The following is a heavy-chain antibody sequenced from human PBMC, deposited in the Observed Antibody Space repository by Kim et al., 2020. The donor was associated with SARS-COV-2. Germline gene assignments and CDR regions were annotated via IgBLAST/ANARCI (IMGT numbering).Heavy chain of an antibody. CDR3: ATRPAYHLVDWYFAL. J-gene: IGHJ2*01. Sequence: SETLSLTCTVDGGSISSSSYYWDWLRQPPVKGLEWIGSIYDSRSTYCNPCLKSRLTRSVDTSQNHFCLKLSSLTAAATAVYYCATRPAYHLVDWYFALWG. D-gene: IGHD2-2*01. V-gene: IGHV4-39*01. CDR2: IYDSRST. CDR1: GGSISSSSYY.